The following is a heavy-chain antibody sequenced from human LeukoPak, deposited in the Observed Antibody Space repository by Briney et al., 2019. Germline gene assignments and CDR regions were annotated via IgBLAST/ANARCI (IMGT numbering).Heavy chain of an antibody. CDR2: ISGSGGRT. D-gene: IGHD5-18*01. J-gene: IGHJ4*02. Sequence: GGSLRLSCAASGFTFSNYAMSWVRQAPGKGLEWVSAISGSGGRTYYADSVKGRFTISRDNSKNTLYLQMNSLRSEDTAVYYCARGGGYSYVTYFDYWGQGTLVTVSS. V-gene: IGHV3-23*01. CDR1: GFTFSNYA. CDR3: ARGGGYSYVTYFDY.